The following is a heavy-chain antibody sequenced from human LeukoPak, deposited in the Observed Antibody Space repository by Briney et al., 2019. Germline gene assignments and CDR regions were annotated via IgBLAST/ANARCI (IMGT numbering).Heavy chain of an antibody. Sequence: MXWXRQAPGXGGEWRGWINPNSAGTNYAQKFPGRVTMPRHTSISTAYMELSRLRSDDTAVYYCARDRYYDSSGYGPDDAFDIWGQGTMVTVSS. J-gene: IGHJ3*02. CDR3: ARDRYYDSSGYGPDDAFDI. V-gene: IGHV1-2*02. CDR2: INPNSAGT. D-gene: IGHD3-22*01.